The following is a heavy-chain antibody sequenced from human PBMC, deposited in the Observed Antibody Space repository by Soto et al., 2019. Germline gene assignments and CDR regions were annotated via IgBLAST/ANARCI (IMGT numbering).Heavy chain of an antibody. Sequence: PGGSLRLSCAASGFTFSSYAMHWVRQAPGKGLEWVAVISYDGSNKYYADSVKGRSTISRDNSKNTLYLQMNSLRAEDTAVYYCARDYYDSSGLDYWGQGTMVTVYS. CDR1: GFTFSSYA. CDR2: ISYDGSNK. V-gene: IGHV3-30-3*01. D-gene: IGHD3-22*01. CDR3: ARDYYDSSGLDY. J-gene: IGHJ4*02.